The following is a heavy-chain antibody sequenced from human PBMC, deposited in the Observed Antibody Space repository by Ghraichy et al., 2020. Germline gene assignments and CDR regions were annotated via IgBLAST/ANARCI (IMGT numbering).Heavy chain of an antibody. Sequence: GGSLRLSCAASGFTVSSNYMSWVRQAPGKGLEWVSVIYSGGSTYYADSVKGRFTISRDNSKNTLYLQMNSLRAEDTAVYYCAREWYDGDYVAFDIWGQGTMVTVSS. CDR2: IYSGGST. D-gene: IGHD4-17*01. J-gene: IGHJ3*02. CDR3: AREWYDGDYVAFDI. CDR1: GFTVSSNY. V-gene: IGHV3-53*01.